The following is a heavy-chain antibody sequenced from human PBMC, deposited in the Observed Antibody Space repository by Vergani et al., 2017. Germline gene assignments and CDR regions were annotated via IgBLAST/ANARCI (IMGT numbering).Heavy chain of an antibody. CDR3: ARAWSGGYAPFDY. V-gene: IGHV4-59*01. CDR2: IYYSGST. Sequence: QVQLQESGPGLVKPSETLSLTCTVSGGSISSYYWSWIRQPPGKGLEWIGYIYYSGSTNYNPSLKSRVTISVDTSKNQFSLKLSSVTAADTAVYYCARAWSGGYAPFDYWGQGTLVTVSS. J-gene: IGHJ4*02. CDR1: GGSISSYY. D-gene: IGHD1-26*01.